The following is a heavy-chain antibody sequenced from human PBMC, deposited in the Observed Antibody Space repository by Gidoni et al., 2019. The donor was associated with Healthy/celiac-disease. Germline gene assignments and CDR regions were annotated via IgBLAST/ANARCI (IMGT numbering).Heavy chain of an antibody. J-gene: IGHJ4*02. Sequence: QVQLVESGGGVVQPGRSLRLSCAASGFTFSSYAMHWVRQAPGKGLEWVAVISYDGSNKYYADSVKGRFTISRDNSKNTLYLQMNSLRAEDTAVYYCARGPAVELFDYWGQGTLVTVSS. CDR1: GFTFSSYA. V-gene: IGHV3-30-3*01. D-gene: IGHD1-26*01. CDR3: ARGPAVELFDY. CDR2: ISYDGSNK.